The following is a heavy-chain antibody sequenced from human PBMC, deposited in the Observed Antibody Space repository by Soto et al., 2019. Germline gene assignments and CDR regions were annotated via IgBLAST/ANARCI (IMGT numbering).Heavy chain of an antibody. J-gene: IGHJ5*02. CDR2: ISDTGSS. Sequence: QVHLQESGPGLVKPSETLSLTCAVSGASVSSFFWSWIRQPPGKGLEWIGYISDTGSSNYNPSLKSRVTISVDTSENQFSLKLNSVPAADTAVYYCARADSYSRSSGFRWFDPWGQGTLVTVSS. V-gene: IGHV4-59*02. CDR1: GASVSSFF. D-gene: IGHD6-6*01. CDR3: ARADSYSRSSGFRWFDP.